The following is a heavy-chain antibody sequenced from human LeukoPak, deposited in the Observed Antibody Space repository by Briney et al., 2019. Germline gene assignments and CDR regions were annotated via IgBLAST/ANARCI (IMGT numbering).Heavy chain of an antibody. D-gene: IGHD3-22*01. CDR1: GFTFSDYH. CDR2: ISDSGSTI. J-gene: IGHJ4*02. V-gene: IGHV3-11*04. CDR3: ASPDSSGGYFDY. Sequence: GGSLRLSCAASGFTFSDYHMTWIRQAPGKGLEWVSYISDSGSTIYYADSVKGRFTISRDNAKNSLYLQMNSLRAEDTAVYYCASPDSSGGYFDYWGQGTLVTVSS.